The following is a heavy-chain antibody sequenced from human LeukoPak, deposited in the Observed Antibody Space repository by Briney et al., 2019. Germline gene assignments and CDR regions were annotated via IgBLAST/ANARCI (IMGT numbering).Heavy chain of an antibody. D-gene: IGHD1-14*01. J-gene: IGHJ5*02. Sequence: SETLSLTCTVSGGSISSSSYYWGWIRQPPGKGLEWIGRIYSSGTTNYNPSLKSRVTMSVDTSKNQFSLKLSSVTAADTAVYYCARDIIGTFNWFNPWGQGTLVTVSS. CDR2: IYSSGTT. CDR1: GGSISSSSYY. V-gene: IGHV4-39*07. CDR3: ARDIIGTFNWFNP.